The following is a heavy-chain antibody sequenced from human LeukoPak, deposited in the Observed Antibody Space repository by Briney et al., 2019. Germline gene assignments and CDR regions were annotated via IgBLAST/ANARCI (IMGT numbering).Heavy chain of an antibody. CDR1: GFTFDDYA. V-gene: IGHV3-9*01. CDR2: ISWNSGSI. D-gene: IGHD3-10*01. Sequence: PGGSLRLSCAASGFTFDDYAMHWVRQAPGKGLEWVSGISWNSGSIGYADSVKGRFTISRDNAKNSLYLQMNSLRAEDTAVYYCARDMYYYGSGTQGRGFDYWGQGTLVTVSS. J-gene: IGHJ4*02. CDR3: ARDMYYYGSGTQGRGFDY.